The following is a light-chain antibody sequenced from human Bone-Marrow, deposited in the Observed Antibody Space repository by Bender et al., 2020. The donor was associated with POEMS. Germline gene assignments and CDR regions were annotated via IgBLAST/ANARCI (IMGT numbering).Light chain of an antibody. CDR2: QVN. CDR3: SSYAGNDDVV. CDR1: GSDIGAYQY. Sequence: QSALTQPPSASGSPGQSVTISCTGTGSDIGAYQYVSWYQHHPGKAPRVIIFQVNRRPSGVPGRFAGSKSGHTASLTVSILQADDEADYYCSSYAGNDDVVFGGGTKLTVL. J-gene: IGLJ3*02. V-gene: IGLV2-8*01.